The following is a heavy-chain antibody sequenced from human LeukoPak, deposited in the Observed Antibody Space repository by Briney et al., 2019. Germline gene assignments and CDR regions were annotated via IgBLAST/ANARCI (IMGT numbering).Heavy chain of an antibody. CDR1: GGSISSSSYY. J-gene: IGHJ4*02. V-gene: IGHV4-39*07. Sequence: LETLSLTCTVSGGSISSSSYYWGWIRQPPGKGLEWIGSVYYTGASYYNPSLKSRVTISIDTSKKHFSLKLTSVTAADTAVYYCARGAPPQNWGQGTLVTVSS. CDR3: ARGAPPQN. CDR2: VYYTGAS.